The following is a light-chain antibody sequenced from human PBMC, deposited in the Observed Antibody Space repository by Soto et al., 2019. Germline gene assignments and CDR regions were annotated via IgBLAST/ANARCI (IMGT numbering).Light chain of an antibody. Sequence: EIVLTQSPGTLSLSPGERATLSCRASQSVSSNYLAWYQQKAGQAPRLLIYGSSSRATGIPDRFSGSGSGTDFTLAISRLEPEDFAVYSCQQYGSSPVTFGQGTKLEIK. J-gene: IGKJ2*01. CDR1: QSVSSNY. V-gene: IGKV3-20*01. CDR3: QQYGSSPVT. CDR2: GSS.